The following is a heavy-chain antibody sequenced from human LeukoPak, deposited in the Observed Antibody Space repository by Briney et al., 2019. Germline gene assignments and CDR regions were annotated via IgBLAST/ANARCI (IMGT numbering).Heavy chain of an antibody. CDR3: AKDQPEAYFDY. CDR2: ISYDGSNK. J-gene: IGHJ4*02. Sequence: GRSLGLSCAASGFTFSSYAMHWVRQAPGKGLEWVAVISYDGSNKYYADSVKGRFTISRDNAKNTLYLQMNSLRAEDAALYYCAKDQPEAYFDYWGQGTLVTVSS. CDR1: GFTFSSYA. D-gene: IGHD1-14*01. V-gene: IGHV3-30-3*02.